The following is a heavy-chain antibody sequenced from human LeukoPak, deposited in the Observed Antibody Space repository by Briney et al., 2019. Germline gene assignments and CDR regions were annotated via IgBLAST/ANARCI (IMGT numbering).Heavy chain of an antibody. CDR1: GYRFTTYG. CDR2: ISGLNGNT. CDR3: ARQYGSQEHYYYMDV. D-gene: IGHD6-13*01. V-gene: IGHV1-18*01. J-gene: IGHJ6*03. Sequence: ASVKVSCKASGYRFTTYGFAWVRQAPGQGLEWMGWISGLNGNTNHAQKFQGRITMTTDTSTSTAFMELRSLTSDDTAVYYCARQYGSQEHYYYMDVWGTGTTVTVSS.